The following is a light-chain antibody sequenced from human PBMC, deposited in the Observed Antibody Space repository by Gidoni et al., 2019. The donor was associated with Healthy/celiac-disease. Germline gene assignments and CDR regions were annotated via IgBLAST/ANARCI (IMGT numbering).Light chain of an antibody. CDR3: QQYDNLPIT. V-gene: IGKV1-33*01. CDR1: QDISNY. Sequence: DIQMTQSPSSLSASVGDRVTITCQASQDISNYLNWYQQKPGKAPKLLIYDASNLETGVPSRFSGSGSRTDFTFTISSLQPEDIATYYCQQYDNLPITFGQGTRLEIK. CDR2: DAS. J-gene: IGKJ5*01.